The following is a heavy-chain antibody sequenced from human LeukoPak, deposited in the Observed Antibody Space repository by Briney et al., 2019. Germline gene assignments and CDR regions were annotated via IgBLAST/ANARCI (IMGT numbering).Heavy chain of an antibody. CDR1: GGSISNYY. D-gene: IGHD2-15*01. CDR3: ARACSGGSCYMAFDY. J-gene: IGHJ4*02. Sequence: SETLSLTCTVSGGSISNYYWSWIRQPPGKGLEWIGSISYSGNTNYNPSLKSRVTISVDTSKNQFSLKLNSVTAADAAVYYCARACSGGSCYMAFDYWGQGTLVTVSS. CDR2: ISYSGNT. V-gene: IGHV4-59*01.